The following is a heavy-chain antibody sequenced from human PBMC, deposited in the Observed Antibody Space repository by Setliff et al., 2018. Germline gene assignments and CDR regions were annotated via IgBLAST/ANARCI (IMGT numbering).Heavy chain of an antibody. V-gene: IGHV4-59*08. CDR1: GGSISTYY. CDR3: ARMTGFAYMDV. CDR2: VYYSGIA. Sequence: SETLSLTCTVSGGSISTYYWSWIRQPPGKGLEWIGYVYYSGIANYNPSLKSRVTISLDTSKSQFFLKLNSVTAADTGVYYCARMTGFAYMDVWGKGTPVTVSS. J-gene: IGHJ6*03.